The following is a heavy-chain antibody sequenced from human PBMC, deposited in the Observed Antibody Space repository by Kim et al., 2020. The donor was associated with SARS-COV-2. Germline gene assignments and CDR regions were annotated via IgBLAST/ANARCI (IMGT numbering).Heavy chain of an antibody. J-gene: IGHJ4*02. V-gene: IGHV3-30*07. D-gene: IGHD6-13*01. Sequence: ADSVKGRFTSSRDNSKNTLYLQMNSLGAEDTAVYYCARDQSAGYSSSWNDYWGQGTLVTVSS. CDR3: ARDQSAGYSSSWNDY.